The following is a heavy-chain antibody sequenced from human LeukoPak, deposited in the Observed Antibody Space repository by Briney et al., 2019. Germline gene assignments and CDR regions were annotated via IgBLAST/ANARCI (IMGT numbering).Heavy chain of an antibody. Sequence: SGGSLRLSCAASGFTFTTCAMHWVRQAPGKGLEWVAYIRYDGNNKNYADSVKGRFTISRDNSKDMLYLQMNSLRPEDTAVYYCAKGDDYGANTRLPKYNWFDTWGQGTMVSVCS. D-gene: IGHD4-23*01. V-gene: IGHV3-30*02. CDR2: IRYDGNNK. CDR3: AKGDDYGANTRLPKYNWFDT. CDR1: GFTFTTCA. J-gene: IGHJ5*02.